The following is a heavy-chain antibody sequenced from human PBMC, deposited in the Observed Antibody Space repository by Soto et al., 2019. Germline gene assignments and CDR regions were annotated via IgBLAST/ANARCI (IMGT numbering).Heavy chain of an antibody. CDR1: GFTVSNNH. Sequence: VQLVESGGGLIQPGGSLRLSCAASGFTVSNNHMTWVRQAAGKGLELVSFVHGGGSTSYADSVKGRFTISRDNSKNTLYLQMGSLRAEETAICYCAGRLTTAAGLGYWGRGTLVTVSS. CDR2: VHGGGST. J-gene: IGHJ4*02. D-gene: IGHD3-16*01. V-gene: IGHV3-53*01. CDR3: AGRLTTAAGLGY.